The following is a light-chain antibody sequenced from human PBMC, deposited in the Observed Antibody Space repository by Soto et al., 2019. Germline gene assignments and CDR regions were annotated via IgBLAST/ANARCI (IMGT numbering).Light chain of an antibody. V-gene: IGLV4-60*02. Sequence: QAVLTQSSSASASLGSSVKLTCTLSSGHSSYIIAWHQQQPGKAPRYLMKLEGSGSYNKGSGVPDRFSGSSSGADRYLTISNLQFEDEADYYCETWDSNIHWEFGGGTKLTVL. CDR1: SGHSSYI. J-gene: IGLJ3*02. CDR2: LEGSGSY. CDR3: ETWDSNIHWE.